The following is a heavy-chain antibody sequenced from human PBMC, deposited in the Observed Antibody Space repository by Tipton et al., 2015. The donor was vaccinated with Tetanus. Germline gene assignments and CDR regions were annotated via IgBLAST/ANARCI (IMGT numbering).Heavy chain of an antibody. CDR2: IHPGESTT. J-gene: IGHJ5*02. D-gene: IGHD3-3*01. CDR3: AGRRSNTNLFFWFDP. CDR1: GYSFSSYY. Sequence: QLVQSGVEVKKPGESLRISCQASGYSFSSYYIAWVRQMPGRGLEWMGFIHPGESTTTYSPTFQGRVTFSADPSINTAYLHWVSLTDSDTATYYCAGRRSNTNLFFWFDPGGQGTPVTVSS. V-gene: IGHV5-51*01.